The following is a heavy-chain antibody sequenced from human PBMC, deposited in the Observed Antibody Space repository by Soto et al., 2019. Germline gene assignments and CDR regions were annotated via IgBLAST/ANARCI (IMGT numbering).Heavy chain of an antibody. J-gene: IGHJ5*02. CDR1: GFTCSNAW. V-gene: IGHV3-15*01. CDR2: IKSKHNGGTT. Sequence: EVQLVESGGGFVKPGGSLRLSCAASGFTCSNAWMSWVRQAPGKGLYWVGRIKSKHNGGTTDYAAPVKGRVTISRDDSKNTLYLQRNSLRTEDTAVYYCTTDDPINRSWGQGTLVTVSS. CDR3: TTDDPINRS.